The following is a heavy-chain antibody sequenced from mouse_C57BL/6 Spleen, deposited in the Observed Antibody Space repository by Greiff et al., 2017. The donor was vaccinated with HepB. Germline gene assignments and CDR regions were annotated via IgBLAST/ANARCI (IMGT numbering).Heavy chain of an antibody. J-gene: IGHJ2*01. CDR1: GYAFSSSW. V-gene: IGHV1-82*01. D-gene: IGHD1-1*01. CDR2: IYPGDGDT. Sequence: QVQLKESGPELVKPGASVKISCKASGYAFSSSWMNWVKQRPGKGLEWIGRIYPGDGDTNYNGKFKGKATLTADKSSSTAYMQLSSLTSEDSAVYFCARIDYGSFDYWGQGTTLTVSS. CDR3: ARIDYGSFDY.